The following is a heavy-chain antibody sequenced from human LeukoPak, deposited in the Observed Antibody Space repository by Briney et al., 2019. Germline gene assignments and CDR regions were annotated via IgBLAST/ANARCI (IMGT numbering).Heavy chain of an antibody. CDR3: ARGTKPHYCSSTSCYILS. V-gene: IGHV3-30*03. CDR1: GFTFSSYG. D-gene: IGHD2-2*02. J-gene: IGHJ4*02. Sequence: GGSLRLSCAASGFTFSSYGMHWVRQAPGKGLEWVAVISYDGSNKYYADSVKGRFTISRDNSKNTLYLQMNSLRAEDTAVYYCARGTKPHYCSSTSCYILSWGQGTLVTVSS. CDR2: ISYDGSNK.